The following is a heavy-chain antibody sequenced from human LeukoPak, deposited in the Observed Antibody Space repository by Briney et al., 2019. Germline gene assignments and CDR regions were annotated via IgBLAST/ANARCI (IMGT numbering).Heavy chain of an antibody. V-gene: IGHV3-9*01. J-gene: IGHJ6*03. Sequence: GRSLRLSCAASGFTFDDYAMPWVRQAPGKGLEWVSGISWNSGSIGYADSVKGRFTISRDNAKNSLYLQMNSLRAEDTALYYCAKEASSSWGDFYYYYMDVWGKGTTVTVSS. D-gene: IGHD6-13*01. CDR3: AKEASSSWGDFYYYYMDV. CDR2: ISWNSGSI. CDR1: GFTFDDYA.